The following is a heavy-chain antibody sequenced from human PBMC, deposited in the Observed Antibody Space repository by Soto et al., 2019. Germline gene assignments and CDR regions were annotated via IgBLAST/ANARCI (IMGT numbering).Heavy chain of an antibody. CDR2: ISYDGSNK. D-gene: IGHD6-19*01. CDR3: GRDRGYSSGWYDRYYYYGMDV. J-gene: IGHJ6*02. Sequence: QVQLVESGGGVVQPGRSLRLSCAASGFTFSSYAMHWVRQAPGKGLEWVAVISYDGSNKYYADSVKGRFTISRDNSKNTVYLQMNSLRAEDTAVYYCGRDRGYSSGWYDRYYYYGMDVWGQGTTVTVSS. V-gene: IGHV3-30-3*01. CDR1: GFTFSSYA.